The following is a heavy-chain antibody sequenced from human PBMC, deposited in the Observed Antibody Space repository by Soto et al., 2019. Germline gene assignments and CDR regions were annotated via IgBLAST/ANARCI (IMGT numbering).Heavy chain of an antibody. D-gene: IGHD3-22*01. CDR2: IWYDGRDK. J-gene: IGHJ4*02. V-gene: IGHV3-33*01. CDR1: GITFSNYG. Sequence: QVQLVESGGGVVQPGRSLRLSCAASGITFSNYGTHWVRQAPGKGLEWVAVIWYDGRDKYYADSVKGRVTISRDKSKTTRHPQMNSLTADETAVYICASGYGDVDNWGQGTRVSVSS. CDR3: ASGYGDVDN.